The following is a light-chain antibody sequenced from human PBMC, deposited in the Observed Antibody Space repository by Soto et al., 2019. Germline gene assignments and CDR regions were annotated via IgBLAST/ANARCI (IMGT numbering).Light chain of an antibody. V-gene: IGKV1-5*03. CDR1: QTISSW. Sequence: DIQMTQSPSTLSGSVGYRVTITCRASQTISSWLAWYQQKPGKAPKLLIYKASTLKSGVPSRFSGSGSGTEFTLTISSLQPDDFATYYCQHYISYSEAFGQGTKVDIK. J-gene: IGKJ1*01. CDR2: KAS. CDR3: QHYISYSEA.